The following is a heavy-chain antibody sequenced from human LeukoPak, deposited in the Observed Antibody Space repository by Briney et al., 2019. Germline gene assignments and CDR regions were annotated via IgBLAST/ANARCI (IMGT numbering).Heavy chain of an antibody. CDR3: ARNNSHYGLDV. CDR2: ISNSGST. J-gene: IGHJ6*02. Sequence: SQTLSLTCAVSGDSVSSADYSWSWIRRPPGKGLEWVGQISNSGSTYYNPSLKSRATISLDRSKKQFSLKLTSMTAADTAVHYCARNNSHYGLDVWGPGTTVTVSS. V-gene: IGHV4-30-2*01. CDR1: GDSVSSADYS. D-gene: IGHD1/OR15-1a*01.